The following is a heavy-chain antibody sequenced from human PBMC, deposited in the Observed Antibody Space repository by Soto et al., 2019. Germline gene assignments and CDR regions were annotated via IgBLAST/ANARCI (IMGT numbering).Heavy chain of an antibody. V-gene: IGHV3-49*03. D-gene: IGHD4-17*01. J-gene: IGHJ6*02. Sequence: GGSLRLSCTASGFTFGDYAMSWFRQAPGKGLEWVGFIRSKAYGGTTEYAASVKGRFTISRDDSKSIAYLQMNSLKTEDTAVYYCTRDMFRRVTTEFRRYYYYVMDVWGQGTTVTVSS. CDR3: TRDMFRRVTTEFRRYYYYVMDV. CDR1: GFTFGDYA. CDR2: IRSKAYGGTT.